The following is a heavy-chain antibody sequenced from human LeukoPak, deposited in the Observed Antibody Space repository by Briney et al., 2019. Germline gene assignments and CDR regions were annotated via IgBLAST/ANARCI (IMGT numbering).Heavy chain of an antibody. J-gene: IGHJ4*02. CDR2: ISSSGGRT. CDR3: AKDIEGEILRLGELSPKPFDY. CDR1: GFTFRSYA. D-gene: IGHD3-16*02. V-gene: IGHV3-23*01. Sequence: GGSLRLSCAASGFTFRSYAMSWVRQAPGKGLEWVSAISSSGGRTYYADSVKGRFTISRDNSKNTLYLQMNSLRAEDKAVYYCAKDIEGEILRLGELSPKPFDYWGQGTLVTVSS.